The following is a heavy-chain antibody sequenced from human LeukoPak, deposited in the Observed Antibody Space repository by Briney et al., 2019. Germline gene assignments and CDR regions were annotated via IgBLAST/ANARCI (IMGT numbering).Heavy chain of an antibody. D-gene: IGHD4-23*01. CDR2: IYTSGST. Sequence: SETLSLTCTVSGGSISSGSYYWSWIRQPAGKGLEWIGRIYTSGSTNYNPSLKSRVTISVDTSKNQFSLKLSSVTAADTAVYHCARDDYGGNAVDYWGQGTLVTVSS. CDR3: ARDDYGGNAVDY. V-gene: IGHV4-61*02. J-gene: IGHJ4*02. CDR1: GGSISSGSYY.